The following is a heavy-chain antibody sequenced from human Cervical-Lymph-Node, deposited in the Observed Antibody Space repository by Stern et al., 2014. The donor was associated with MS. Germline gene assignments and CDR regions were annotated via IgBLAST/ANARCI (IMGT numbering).Heavy chain of an antibody. CDR2: IWYDGSNR. CDR3: AREGGNTAEYFQH. CDR1: GFTFSSRG. V-gene: IGHV3-33*01. Sequence: VHLVESGGGVVQPGRSLRLSCAASGFTFSSRGMHWVRQAPGKGLEWMGSIWYDGSNRYYADSVKGRFTISRDNSKNTLYLQMNSLRAEDTAVYYCAREGGNTAEYFQHWGQGTLVTVSS. J-gene: IGHJ1*01. D-gene: IGHD4-23*01.